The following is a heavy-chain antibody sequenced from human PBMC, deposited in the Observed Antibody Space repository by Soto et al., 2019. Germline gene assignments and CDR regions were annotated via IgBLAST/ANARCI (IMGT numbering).Heavy chain of an antibody. V-gene: IGHV1-18*01. Sequence: ASVKVSCKASGYTFTSYGISRVRQAPGQGLEWMGWISAYNGNTNYAQKLQGRVTMTTDTSTSTAYMELRSLRSDDTAVYYCARVEVRRGYYYYGMDVWGQGTTVTVSS. CDR1: GYTFTSYG. J-gene: IGHJ6*02. CDR3: ARVEVRRGYYYYGMDV. CDR2: ISAYNGNT.